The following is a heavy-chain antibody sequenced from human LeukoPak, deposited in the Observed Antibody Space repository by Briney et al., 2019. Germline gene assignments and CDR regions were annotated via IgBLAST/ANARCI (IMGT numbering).Heavy chain of an antibody. CDR3: ARHSQYQWFYP. CDR2: IYYSGST. Sequence: PSETLSLTCTVSGGSISSYYWSWIRQPPGKGLEWIGYIYYSGSTNYNPSLKSRVTISVDTSKNQFSLKLSSVTAADTAVYYCARHSQYQWFYPWGQGTLVTVSS. V-gene: IGHV4-59*08. D-gene: IGHD4-11*01. J-gene: IGHJ5*02. CDR1: GGSISSYY.